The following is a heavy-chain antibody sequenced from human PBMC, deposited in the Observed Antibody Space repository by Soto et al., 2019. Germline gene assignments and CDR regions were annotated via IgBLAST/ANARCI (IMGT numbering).Heavy chain of an antibody. J-gene: IGHJ4*02. CDR3: ARDGGRHSGGMDY. Sequence: QVQLVQSGAEVKKPGSSVKVSCKASGGTFSSYSINWVRQAPGQGLEWMGEIIPIFGTANYAQKFQGRVTITADESTSTAYMELSSRRSEDTAVYYCARDGGRHSGGMDYWGQGNLVTVSS. D-gene: IGHD1-26*01. CDR1: GGTFSSYS. CDR2: IIPIFGTA. V-gene: IGHV1-69*01.